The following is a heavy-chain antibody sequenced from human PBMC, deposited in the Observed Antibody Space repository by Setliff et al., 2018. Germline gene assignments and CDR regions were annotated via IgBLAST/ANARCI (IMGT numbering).Heavy chain of an antibody. CDR2: VYYSGTA. V-gene: IGHV4-59*01. D-gene: IGHD1-1*01. CDR1: GGSLSTYY. J-gene: IGHJ4*02. CDR3: ARGGTFRYFDY. Sequence: SETLSLTCTVPGGSLSTYYWSWIRQPPGKGLEWIGYVYYSGTAHDSPSLKSRVTISVDTSKNQFSLSLRSVTAADTAVYYCARGGTFRYFDYWGQGTPVTVSS.